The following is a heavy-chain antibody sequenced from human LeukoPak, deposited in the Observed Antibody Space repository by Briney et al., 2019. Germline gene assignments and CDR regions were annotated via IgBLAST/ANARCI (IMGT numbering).Heavy chain of an antibody. J-gene: IGHJ6*02. V-gene: IGHV3-7*05. CDR1: GFTFSNYW. CDR2: IKQDGSET. Sequence: ESGGGLVQPGGSLRLSCTASGFTFSNYWMSWVRQTPEKGLEWVANIKQDGSETVYVDSVKGRFTISRDNAQTSLYLQMSSLRAEDTAVYYCAGDPYSSSWSYGMDVWGQGTTVTVSS. D-gene: IGHD6-13*01. CDR3: AGDPYSSSWSYGMDV.